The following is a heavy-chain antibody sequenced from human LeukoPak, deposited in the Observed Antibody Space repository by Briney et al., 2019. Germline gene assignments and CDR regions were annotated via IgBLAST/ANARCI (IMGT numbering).Heavy chain of an antibody. D-gene: IGHD3-9*01. CDR2: IRYDGSNK. CDR1: GFTFSSYG. CDR3: VSFTIDYYYYYMDV. J-gene: IGHJ6*03. Sequence: PGGSLRLSCAASGFTFSSYGMHWVRQAPGKGLEWVAFIRYDGSNKYYADSVKGRFTISRDNAKNSLYLQMNSLRAEDTAVYYCVSFTIDYYYYYMDVWGKGTTVTISS. V-gene: IGHV3-30*02.